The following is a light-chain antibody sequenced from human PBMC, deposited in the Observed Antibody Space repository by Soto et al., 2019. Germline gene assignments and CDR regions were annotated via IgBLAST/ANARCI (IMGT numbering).Light chain of an antibody. CDR3: AAWDYSLNGHV. CDR1: SSNIGTSS. J-gene: IGLJ1*01. CDR2: TTN. V-gene: IGLV1-44*01. Sequence: QSVLTQPHSASGTPGQRVTISCSGSSSNIGTSSVHWFQQLPGTAPKLLISTTNQRPSGVPERFSGSKSGTLASLAISGLQSEDEADYYCAAWDYSLNGHVFGTGTKVTVL.